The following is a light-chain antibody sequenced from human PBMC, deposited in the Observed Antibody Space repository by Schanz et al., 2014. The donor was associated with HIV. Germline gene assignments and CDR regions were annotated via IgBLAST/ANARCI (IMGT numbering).Light chain of an antibody. Sequence: EIVLTQSPATLSLSPGERATLSCRASQGVSSYLAWYQQKPGQAPRLLIYDASNRATGIPARFSGSGPGTDFTLTISSLEPEDFAVYYCQHYGSSFGPGTKVDIK. V-gene: IGKV3D-11*01. CDR2: DAS. J-gene: IGKJ3*01. CDR1: QGVSSY. CDR3: QHYGSS.